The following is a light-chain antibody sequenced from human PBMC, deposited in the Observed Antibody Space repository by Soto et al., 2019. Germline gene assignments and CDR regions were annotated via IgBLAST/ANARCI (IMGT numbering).Light chain of an antibody. Sequence: DIQMTQSPSTLSGSVGDRVTIPCRASQTIRSWLAWYQQKPGKAPKLLIYKASTLKSGVPSRFSGSGSGTEFTLTISSLQPDDFATYYCQHYNSYSEAFGQGTKVDI. V-gene: IGKV1-5*03. CDR1: QTIRSW. J-gene: IGKJ1*01. CDR3: QHYNSYSEA. CDR2: KAS.